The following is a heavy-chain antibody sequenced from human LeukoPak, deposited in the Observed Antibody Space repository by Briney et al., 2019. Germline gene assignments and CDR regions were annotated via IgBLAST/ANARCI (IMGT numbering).Heavy chain of an antibody. V-gene: IGHV4-59*01. D-gene: IGHD6-13*01. CDR2: IYYIGST. CDR3: ARVVAAATYYFDY. Sequence: SETLSLTCTVSGGSIRTYYWSWIRQPPGKGLEWIGSIYYIGSTKYNPSLKSRVTMSADTSKNQFSLKLTSVTAADTAVYYCARVVAAATYYFDYWGQGTLVTVSS. J-gene: IGHJ4*02. CDR1: GGSIRTYY.